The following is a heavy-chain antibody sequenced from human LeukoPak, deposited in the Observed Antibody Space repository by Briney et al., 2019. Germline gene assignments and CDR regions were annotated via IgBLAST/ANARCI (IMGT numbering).Heavy chain of an antibody. J-gene: IGHJ4*02. Sequence: GGSLRLSCAAPGFTVSSNYMSWVRQAPGKGLEWVSVIYSGGSTYYADSVKGRFTISRDNSKNTLYLQMNSLRAEGTAVYYCARVDVEGYYFDYWGQGTLVTVSS. CDR1: GFTVSSNY. CDR3: ARVDVEGYYFDY. D-gene: IGHD3/OR15-3a*01. CDR2: IYSGGST. V-gene: IGHV3-53*01.